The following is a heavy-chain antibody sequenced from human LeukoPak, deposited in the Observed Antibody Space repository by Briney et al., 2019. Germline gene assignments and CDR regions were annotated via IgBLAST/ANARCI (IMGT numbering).Heavy chain of an antibody. CDR1: GASISSYY. Sequence: SETLSLTCTVSGASISSYYWSWIRQPPGKGLEWIGNIYYFGSTYYNPSLRSRVTISVDTSKNQFSLKLSSVTAADTALYYCARMTCGGGTCWWFDPWGQGTLVTVSS. CDR2: IYYFGST. D-gene: IGHD2-15*01. CDR3: ARMTCGGGTCWWFDP. V-gene: IGHV4-59*04. J-gene: IGHJ5*02.